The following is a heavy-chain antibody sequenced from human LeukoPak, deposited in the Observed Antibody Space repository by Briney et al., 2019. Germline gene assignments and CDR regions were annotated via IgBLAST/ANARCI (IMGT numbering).Heavy chain of an antibody. CDR2: IRSKAYGGTT. V-gene: IGHV3-49*04. CDR3: TRSKAYYYGSSGYSGY. D-gene: IGHD3-22*01. Sequence: RPGGSLRLSCAASGFTFDDYAMSWVRQAPGKGLEWVGFIRSKAYGGTTEYAASVKGRFTISRDDSKSIAYLQMNSLKTEDTAVYYCTRSKAYYYGSSGYSGYWGQGTLVTVSS. CDR1: GFTFDDYA. J-gene: IGHJ4*02.